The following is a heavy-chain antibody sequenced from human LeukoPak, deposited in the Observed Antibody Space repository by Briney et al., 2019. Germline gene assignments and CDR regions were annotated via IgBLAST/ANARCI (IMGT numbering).Heavy chain of an antibody. CDR2: LYSSKNT. V-gene: IGHV4-4*07. CDR1: GRSTSGFS. D-gene: IGHD2-15*01. CDR3: AGESCSGDTCQRGFDP. Sequence: SETLSLTCTVSGRSTSGFSWSWIRQPAGKGLEWIGRLYSSKNTNYSPSLKRRVTMSVDTSAKQFSLKLTSVTAADTAIYYCAGESCSGDTCQRGFDPWGQGTLVIVSS. J-gene: IGHJ5*02.